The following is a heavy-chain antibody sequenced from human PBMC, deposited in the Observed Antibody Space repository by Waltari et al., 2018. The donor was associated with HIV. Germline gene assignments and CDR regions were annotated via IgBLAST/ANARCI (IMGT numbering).Heavy chain of an antibody. V-gene: IGHV3-23*04. CDR3: AILIAAAGDFDY. CDR2: ISGSDGNT. CDR1: AFALSSYV. J-gene: IGHJ4*02. Sequence: EVQLVESGGGLVQPGGSLRLSCAASAFALSSYVMSWVRQAPGKGLEWVSTISGSDGNTYYPDSVQGRFTISRDNSKNTLFLQLNSLRAEDTAVYYCAILIAAAGDFDYWGQGTLVTVSS. D-gene: IGHD6-13*01.